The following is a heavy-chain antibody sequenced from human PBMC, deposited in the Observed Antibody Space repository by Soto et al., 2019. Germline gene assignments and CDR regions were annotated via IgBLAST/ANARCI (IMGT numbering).Heavy chain of an antibody. CDR3: ARSMTTVVTLDY. J-gene: IGHJ4*02. Sequence: SETLSLTCTVSGGSISSSSYYWGWIRQPPGKGLGWIGSIYYSGSTYYNPSLKSRVTISVDTSKNQFSLKLSSVTAADTAVYYCARSMTTVVTLDYWGQGTLVTVSS. CDR1: GGSISSSSYY. D-gene: IGHD4-17*01. V-gene: IGHV4-39*01. CDR2: IYYSGST.